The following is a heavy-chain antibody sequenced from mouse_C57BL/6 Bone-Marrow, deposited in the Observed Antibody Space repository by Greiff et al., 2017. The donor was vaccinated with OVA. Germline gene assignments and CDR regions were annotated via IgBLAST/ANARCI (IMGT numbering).Heavy chain of an antibody. CDR1: GYSFTGYY. CDR3: ARGVTTVVADY. Sequence: VQLQPSGPELVKPGASVKISCKASGYSFTGYYMNWVKQSPEKSLEWIGEINPSTGGTTYNQKFKAKATLTVDKSSSTAYMQLKSLTSEDSAVYYCARGVTTVVADYWGQGTTLTVSS. J-gene: IGHJ2*01. D-gene: IGHD1-1*01. CDR2: INPSTGGT. V-gene: IGHV1-42*01.